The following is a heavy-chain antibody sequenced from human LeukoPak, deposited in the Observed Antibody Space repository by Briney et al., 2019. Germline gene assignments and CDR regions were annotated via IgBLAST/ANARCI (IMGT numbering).Heavy chain of an antibody. Sequence: GASVKVSCKASGYTFTSYGISWVRQAPGQGLEWMGWTSAYNGNTNYAQKLQGRVTMTTDTSTSTAYMELRSLRSDDTAVYYCARPHSSGWYRMPATGDWFDPWGQGTLVTVSS. V-gene: IGHV1-18*01. CDR3: ARPHSSGWYRMPATGDWFDP. J-gene: IGHJ5*02. CDR2: TSAYNGNT. D-gene: IGHD6-19*01. CDR1: GYTFTSYG.